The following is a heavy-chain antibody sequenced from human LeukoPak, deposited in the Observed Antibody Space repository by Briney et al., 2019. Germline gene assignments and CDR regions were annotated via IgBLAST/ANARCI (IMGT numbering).Heavy chain of an antibody. V-gene: IGHV4-59*01. J-gene: IGHJ4*02. D-gene: IGHD3-22*01. CDR1: GGSISSYY. CDR2: IYYSGST. Sequence: SETLSLTCTVSGGSISSYYWSWIRQPPGKGLEWIGYIYYSGSTNYNPSLKSRVTISVDTSKNQFPLKLSSVTAADTAVYYCARLRDSSGYYVFDYWGQGTLVTVSS. CDR3: ARLRDSSGYYVFDY.